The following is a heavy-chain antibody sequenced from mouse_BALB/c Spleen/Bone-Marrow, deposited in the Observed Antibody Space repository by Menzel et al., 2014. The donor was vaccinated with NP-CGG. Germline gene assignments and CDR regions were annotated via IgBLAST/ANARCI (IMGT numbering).Heavy chain of an antibody. CDR2: INPSIGYA. CDR1: GHTFSTYW. V-gene: IGHV1-7*01. CDR3: AMITFTMDY. J-gene: IGHJ4*01. D-gene: IGHD2-4*01. Sequence: QVQLQQPGAELAKPGASVKMSCKASGHTFSTYWMHWVKQRPGQGLEWIGNINPSIGYADYVQKFKDKATLTADNSSTIVYMQLSSLTSEDSAIYYCAMITFTMDYWGQGTSVTVSS.